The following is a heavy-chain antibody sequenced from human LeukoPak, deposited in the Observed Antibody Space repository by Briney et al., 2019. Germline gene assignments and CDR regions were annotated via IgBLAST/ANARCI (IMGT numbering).Heavy chain of an antibody. J-gene: IGHJ4*02. Sequence: SETLSLTCAVYGGSFSGYYWSWIRQPPGKGLEWIGYIYYSGSTNYNPSLKSRVTISVDTSKNQFSLKLSSVTAADTAVYYCARHIYYYDSSGYYGSLDYWGQGTLVTVSS. CDR2: IYYSGST. V-gene: IGHV4-59*01. CDR1: GGSFSGYY. CDR3: ARHIYYYDSSGYYGSLDY. D-gene: IGHD3-22*01.